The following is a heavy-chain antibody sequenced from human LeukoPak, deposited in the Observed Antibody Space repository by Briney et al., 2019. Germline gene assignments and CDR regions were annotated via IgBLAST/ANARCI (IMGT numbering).Heavy chain of an antibody. CDR2: INPNNDYT. J-gene: IGHJ3*02. CDR1: GYTFSDYY. CDR3: ARGGIVGYDAFDI. D-gene: IGHD3-16*02. V-gene: IGHV1-2*02. Sequence: ASVKVSCKASGYTFSDYYIHWVRQAPGQGLEWMGWINPNNDYTFYAQKFQGRVTMTRDTSISTAYMELSRLRSDDTAVYYCARGGIVGYDAFDIWGQGTMVTVSS.